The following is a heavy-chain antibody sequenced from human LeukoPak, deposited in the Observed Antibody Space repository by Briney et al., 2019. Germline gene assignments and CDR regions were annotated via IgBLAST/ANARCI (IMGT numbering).Heavy chain of an antibody. D-gene: IGHD3-22*01. CDR3: ARLAGRTTYYYDSSGYFDY. J-gene: IGHJ4*02. CDR1: GYTFTGYY. V-gene: IGHV1-18*04. Sequence: GASVKVSCKASGYTFTGYYMHWVRQAPGQGLEWMGWISAYNGNTNYAQKLQGRVTMTTDTSTSTAYMELRSLRSDDTAVYYCARLAGRTTYYYDSSGYFDYWGQGTLVTVSS. CDR2: ISAYNGNT.